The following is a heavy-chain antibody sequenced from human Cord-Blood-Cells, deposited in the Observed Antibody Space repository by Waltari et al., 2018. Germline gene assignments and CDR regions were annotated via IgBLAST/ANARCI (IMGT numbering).Heavy chain of an antibody. Sequence: QVQLQESGPGLVKPSETLSLTCTVSGGSISSYYWSWIRQPAGKGLEWIGRIYTSGSTNYNPSLKSRVTMSVDTSKNQFSLKLSSVTAADTAVYYCARVGSGYSSSWYYYYYMDVWGKGTTVTVSS. D-gene: IGHD6-13*01. J-gene: IGHJ6*03. V-gene: IGHV4-4*07. CDR3: ARVGSGYSSSWYYYYYMDV. CDR1: GGSISSYY. CDR2: IYTSGST.